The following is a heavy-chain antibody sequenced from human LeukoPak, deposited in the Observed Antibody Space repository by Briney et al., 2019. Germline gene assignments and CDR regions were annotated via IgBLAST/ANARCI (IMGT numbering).Heavy chain of an antibody. Sequence: PGGSLRLSCAASGFTFSRNGMTWVRQAPGKGLEWVSAISGSGGSTYYADSVKGWFTISRDNSKNTLYLQMNSLRAEDTAVYYCAKDRRAGSYDYWGQGTLVTVSS. CDR2: ISGSGGST. J-gene: IGHJ4*02. V-gene: IGHV3-23*01. CDR3: AKDRRAGSYDY. D-gene: IGHD3-10*01. CDR1: GFTFSRNG.